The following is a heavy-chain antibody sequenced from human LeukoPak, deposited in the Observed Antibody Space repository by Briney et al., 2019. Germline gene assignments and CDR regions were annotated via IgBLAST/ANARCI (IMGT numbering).Heavy chain of an antibody. V-gene: IGHV1-8*01. CDR1: GYTFTIYD. D-gene: IGHD3-10*01. CDR3: ARDLARLWFGEAGGY. J-gene: IGHJ4*02. Sequence: GAPLKSPAKASGYTFTIYDINWVRQAPGQGLEWRGWMNPKSGNTGHAQKFQGRVTMTRDTSIDTAYMELRSLRDDDTAVYYCARDLARLWFGEAGGYWGQGTLVTVSS. CDR2: MNPKSGNT.